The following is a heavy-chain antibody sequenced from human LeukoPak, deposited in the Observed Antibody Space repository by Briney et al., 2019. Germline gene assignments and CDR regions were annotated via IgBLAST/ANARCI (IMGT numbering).Heavy chain of an antibody. Sequence: PSETLSLTCTVSGGSISSSSYYWGWLRQPPGTGLEWIGSIYYSGSTYYNPSLKSRVTISVDTSKNQFSLKLSSVTAADTAVYYCARQTKLVPAATNWFDPWGQGTLVTVSS. CDR3: ARQTKLVPAATNWFDP. J-gene: IGHJ5*02. CDR1: GGSISSSSYY. V-gene: IGHV4-39*01. CDR2: IYYSGST. D-gene: IGHD2-2*01.